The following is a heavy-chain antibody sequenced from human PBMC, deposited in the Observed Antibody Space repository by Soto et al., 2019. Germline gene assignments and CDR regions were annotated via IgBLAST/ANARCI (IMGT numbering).Heavy chain of an antibody. D-gene: IGHD2-15*01. V-gene: IGHV3-11*01. CDR1: GFTFSDYY. Sequence: GGSLRLSCAASGFTFSDYYMSWIRQAPGKGLEWVSYISSSGSTIYYADSVKGRFTISRDNAKNSLYLQMNSLRAEDTAVYYCARGGFLGYCSGGSCSRTWFDPWGQGTLVTVSS. CDR2: ISSSGSTI. J-gene: IGHJ5*02. CDR3: ARGGFLGYCSGGSCSRTWFDP.